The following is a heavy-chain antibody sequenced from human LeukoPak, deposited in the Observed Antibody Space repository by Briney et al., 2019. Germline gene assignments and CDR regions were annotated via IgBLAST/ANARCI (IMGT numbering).Heavy chain of an antibody. CDR1: GFSFSDSY. Sequence: GGSLRLSCVVSGFSFSDSYMAWIRQTPGKGLESLAYISGSGHDIYYTDSVKGRFTISRDNAKDSLYLQMNGLRPEDTALYYCSTDPRLLIYWGHGTLVTVSS. CDR2: ISGSGHDI. CDR3: STDPRLLIY. J-gene: IGHJ4*01. D-gene: IGHD2-8*01. V-gene: IGHV3-11*01.